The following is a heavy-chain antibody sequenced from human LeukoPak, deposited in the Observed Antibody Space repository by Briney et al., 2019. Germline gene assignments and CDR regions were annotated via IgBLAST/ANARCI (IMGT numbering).Heavy chain of an antibody. V-gene: IGHV4-59*01. D-gene: IGHD3-10*01. CDR2: IYYSGST. CDR1: GGSISSYY. J-gene: IGHJ6*03. CDR3: ARGEGGTMARGAPYYMDV. Sequence: SETLSLTCTVSGGSISSYYWSWIRQPPGKGLEWIGYIYYSGSTNYNPSLKSRVTISVDTSKNQFSLKLSSVTAADTAVYYCARGEGGTMARGAPYYMDVWGKGTTVTVSS.